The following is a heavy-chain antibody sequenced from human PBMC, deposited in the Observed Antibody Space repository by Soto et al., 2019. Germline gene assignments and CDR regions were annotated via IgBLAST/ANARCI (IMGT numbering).Heavy chain of an antibody. J-gene: IGHJ3*02. CDR2: IWYDGSNK. D-gene: IGHD4-17*01. CDR1: GFTFSSYG. CDR3: AREARMTTVTIKDAFDI. Sequence: QVQLVESGGGVVQPGRSLRLSCAASGFTFSSYGMHWVRQAPGKGLEWVAVIWYDGSNKYYADSVKGRFTISRDNSKNTLYQQMNSLRAEDTAVYYCAREARMTTVTIKDAFDIWGQGTMVTVSS. V-gene: IGHV3-33*01.